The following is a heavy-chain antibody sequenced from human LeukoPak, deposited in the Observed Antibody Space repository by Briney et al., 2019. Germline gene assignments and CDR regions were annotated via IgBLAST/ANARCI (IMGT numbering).Heavy chain of an antibody. Sequence: GGSLRLSCAASGFTFSSYWMHWVRHAPGKGLVWVSRINSDGSSTSYADSVKGRFTISRDNAKNKMYLQMNSLRAEDTAVYYCAKYKDSGSYPDAFDIWGQGTMVTVSS. V-gene: IGHV3-74*01. CDR1: GFTFSSYW. D-gene: IGHD1-26*01. CDR3: AKYKDSGSYPDAFDI. CDR2: INSDGSST. J-gene: IGHJ3*02.